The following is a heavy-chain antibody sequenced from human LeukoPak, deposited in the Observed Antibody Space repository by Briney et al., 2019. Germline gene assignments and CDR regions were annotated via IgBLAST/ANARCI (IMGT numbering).Heavy chain of an antibody. CDR2: INHRGST. D-gene: IGHD3-22*01. V-gene: IGHV4-38-2*02. J-gene: IGHJ4*01. CDR3: ARVGDTSGYYQHFDY. CDR1: GYSISTDYY. Sequence: PSETLSLTCSVSGYSISTDYYWGWIRQAPGKGLEWIGIINHRGSTNYNPSLKSRVTISPDTSKNQFSLKLSSVTAADTAVYYCARVGDTSGYYQHFDYWGQGTPVTVSS.